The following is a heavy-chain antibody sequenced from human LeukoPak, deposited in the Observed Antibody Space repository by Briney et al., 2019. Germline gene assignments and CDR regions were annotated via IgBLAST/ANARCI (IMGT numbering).Heavy chain of an antibody. CDR1: GFTFSSYG. D-gene: IGHD2-2*01. V-gene: IGHV3-33*06. CDR2: IWYDGSNK. J-gene: IGHJ4*02. CDR3: AKDQACSSTSCYSLADY. Sequence: GGSLRLSCAASGFTFSSYGMHWVRQAPGKGLEWVAVIWYDGSNKYYADSVKGRFTISRDNSKNTLYLQMNSLRAEDTAVYYCAKDQACSSTSCYSLADYWGQGTLVTVSS.